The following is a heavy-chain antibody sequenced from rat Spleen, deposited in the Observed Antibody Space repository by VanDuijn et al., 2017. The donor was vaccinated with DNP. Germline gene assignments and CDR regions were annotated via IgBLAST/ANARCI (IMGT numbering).Heavy chain of an antibody. V-gene: IGHV5-22*01. Sequence: EVQLVESGGDLVQPGRSLKLSCAASGFTFSDYYMAWVRQTPTEGLAWVAYIGYDGDSNYNGDSVQGRFRISRDNAKSTLFLQMNSLRSEDVATYYCARHVLPLRVWDYWGQGVMVTVSS. CDR2: IGYDGDSN. D-gene: IGHD4-1*01. CDR1: GFTFSDYY. J-gene: IGHJ2*01. CDR3: ARHVLPLRVWDY.